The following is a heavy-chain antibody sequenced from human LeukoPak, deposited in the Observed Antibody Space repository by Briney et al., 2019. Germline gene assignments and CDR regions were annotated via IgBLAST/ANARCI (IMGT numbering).Heavy chain of an antibody. V-gene: IGHV3-48*01. CDR3: ARDGGSSSWYSYYFDY. CDR2: ISSSGII. J-gene: IGHJ4*02. D-gene: IGHD6-13*01. Sequence: GGSLRLSCAASGFTFSSYSMNWVRQAPGKGLEWVSYISSSGIIYYADSVKGRFTISRDNAKNSLYLQMNSLRAEDTAVYYCARDGGSSSWYSYYFDYWGQGTLVTVFS. CDR1: GFTFSSYS.